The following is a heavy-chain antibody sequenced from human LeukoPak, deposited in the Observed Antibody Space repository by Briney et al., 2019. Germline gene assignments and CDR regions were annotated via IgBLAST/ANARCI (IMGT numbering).Heavy chain of an antibody. V-gene: IGHV6-1*01. CDR3: AREEQWLVDWFDP. D-gene: IGHD6-19*01. CDR1: GDTVSSNSFA. J-gene: IGHJ5*02. CDR2: IYYRAKWYN. Sequence: SQTLSLTCAISGDTVSSNSFAWNWIRQPPARGLEWLGSIYYRAKWYNDYSLSVKSRITINPHTSKNQFSLQLNSVTPEDTAVYYCAREEQWLVDWFDPWGQGTLVTVSS.